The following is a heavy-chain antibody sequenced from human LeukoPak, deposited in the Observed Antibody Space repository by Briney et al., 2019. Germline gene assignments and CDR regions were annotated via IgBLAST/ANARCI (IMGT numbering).Heavy chain of an antibody. D-gene: IGHD2-15*01. V-gene: IGHV1-46*01. CDR1: GYTFTSYY. CDR2: INPSGGRT. CDR3: ARLAGTDY. J-gene: IGHJ4*02. Sequence: ASVKVSCKASGYTFTSYYMHWVRQAPGQGLEWMGIINPSGGRTSYAQKFQGRVTMTRGTSTSTIYIELYSLRSDDTAVYYCARLAGTDYWGQGTLVTVSS.